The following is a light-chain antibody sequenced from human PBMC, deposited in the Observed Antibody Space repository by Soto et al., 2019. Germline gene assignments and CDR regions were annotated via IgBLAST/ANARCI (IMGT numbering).Light chain of an antibody. CDR1: QRVLYSSNNKKY. CDR3: QQYYSTPFT. J-gene: IGKJ3*01. CDR2: WAS. V-gene: IGKV4-1*01. Sequence: DIVMTQSPDSLAVSLGERATINCKSSQRVLYSSNNKKYLAWYQQKPVQPPKLLIYWASTRESGVPDRFSGSGSGSDFTLAISSLQAEDVAVYYCQQYYSTPFTFGPGTKVDIK.